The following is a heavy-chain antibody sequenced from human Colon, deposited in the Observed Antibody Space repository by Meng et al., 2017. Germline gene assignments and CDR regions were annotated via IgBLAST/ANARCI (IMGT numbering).Heavy chain of an antibody. CDR2: FHHGRST. CDR1: LHLITYANC. V-gene: IGHV4-4*02. D-gene: IGHD2-15*01. Sequence: EEPSWNVSPTSPVTLHLITYANCASWLRQPPGKGLEWFGTFHHGRSTNYNPALRSRVSFSPDKSRNQLSLTLTSVTAADTAVYYCSLNGFYSLGYWGPGALVTVSS. J-gene: IGHJ4*02. CDR3: SLNGFYSLGY.